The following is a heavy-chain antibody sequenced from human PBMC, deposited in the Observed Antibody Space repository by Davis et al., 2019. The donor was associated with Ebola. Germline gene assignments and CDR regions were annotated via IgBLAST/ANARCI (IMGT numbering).Heavy chain of an antibody. Sequence: PSETLSLTCTVSGGSISSSSYYWGWIRQPPGKGLEWIGSIYYSGSTYYNPSLKSRVTISLDTSNKQFSLRLDSVTAADAAMYYCARILGASNFYYYYGMDVWGQGTTVTVSS. D-gene: IGHD3-16*01. CDR1: GGSISSSSYY. CDR2: IYYSGST. J-gene: IGHJ6*02. CDR3: ARILGASNFYYYYGMDV. V-gene: IGHV4-39*07.